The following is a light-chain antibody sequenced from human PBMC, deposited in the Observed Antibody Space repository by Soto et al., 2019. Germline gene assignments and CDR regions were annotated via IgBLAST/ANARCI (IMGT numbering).Light chain of an antibody. J-gene: IGKJ1*01. CDR3: QQYGSSPWT. Sequence: EIVLTQSPGTLSLSPGERATLSCRASQSVSSSYLAWYQQTPGQAPRLLIYGASSRATGIPDRFSGSGSGRDFTLTISRLEPEDFAVYYCQQYGSSPWTFGQGTKVEIK. V-gene: IGKV3-20*01. CDR2: GAS. CDR1: QSVSSSY.